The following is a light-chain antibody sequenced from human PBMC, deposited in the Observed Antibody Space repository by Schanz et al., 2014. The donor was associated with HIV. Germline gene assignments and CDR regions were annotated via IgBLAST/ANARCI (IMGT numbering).Light chain of an antibody. Sequence: QSVLTQPPSVSAAPGQRVTISCSGSAFNVGQNYVSWYQQFPGTAPKLLIYGTHDRLSEIPDRFSGSKTGTSATLAIVGLQTGDEADYYCATWDSSLRAGYVIFGGGTKLTVL. V-gene: IGLV1-51*01. CDR2: GTH. J-gene: IGLJ2*01. CDR1: AFNVGQNY. CDR3: ATWDSSLRAGYVI.